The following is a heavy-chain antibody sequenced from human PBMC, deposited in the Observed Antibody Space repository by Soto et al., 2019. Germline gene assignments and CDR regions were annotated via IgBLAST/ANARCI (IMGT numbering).Heavy chain of an antibody. Sequence: ASVKVSCKASGYTFTGHYIHWVRQAPEQGPEWMGEIGPGSGATRYAQKFQGRVTMTRDTSITTVYLELKNLSPDDTAVYYCGRGRSGQIVVFYWGQGTPVTVSS. J-gene: IGHJ4*02. V-gene: IGHV1-2*02. CDR1: GYTFTGHY. CDR2: IGPGSGAT. D-gene: IGHD1-26*01. CDR3: GRGRSGQIVVFY.